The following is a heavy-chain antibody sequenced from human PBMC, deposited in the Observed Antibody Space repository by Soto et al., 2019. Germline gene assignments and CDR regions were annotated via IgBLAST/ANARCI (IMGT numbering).Heavy chain of an antibody. CDR2: INPSGGST. D-gene: IGHD2-2*01. CDR3: ARDVSDQLLSDYYYYGMDV. J-gene: IGHJ6*02. Sequence: ASVKVSCKASGYTFTSYYMHWVRQAPGQGLEWMGIINPSGGSTSYAQKFQGRVTMTRDTSTSTVYMELSSLRSEDTAVYYCARDVSDQLLSDYYYYGMDVWGQGTTVTVSS. CDR1: GYTFTSYY. V-gene: IGHV1-46*01.